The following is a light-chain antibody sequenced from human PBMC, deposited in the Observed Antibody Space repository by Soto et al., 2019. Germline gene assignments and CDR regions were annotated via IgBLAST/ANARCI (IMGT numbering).Light chain of an antibody. J-gene: IGKJ1*01. CDR3: KQSYSSHWT. V-gene: IGKV1-39*01. CDR2: AAS. CDR1: RSISRY. Sequence: DIQMTQSPSSLSASVGDRVNMTCRASRSISRYLSWYQQKPGKAPNLLIYAASSLQSGVPSRFSGAGSGAVFSLYIGNLHPEDFALYYCKQSYSSHWTFGQGTKQEI.